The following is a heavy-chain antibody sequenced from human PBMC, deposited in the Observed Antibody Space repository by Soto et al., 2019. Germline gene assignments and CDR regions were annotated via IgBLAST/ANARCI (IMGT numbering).Heavy chain of an antibody. CDR2: ISSNSDTI. CDR3: AKDMKWGGMTTINYFDS. CDR1: GFTADDYA. J-gene: IGHJ4*02. V-gene: IGHV3-9*02. D-gene: IGHD5-12*01. Sequence: EVQLVESGGGLVQPGRSLRLSCVASGFTADDYAMHWVRQAPGKGLEWVSGISSNSDTIDYAGSVKGRFTISGDNAKNSLFLQMNSLRPEDTALYYCAKDMKWGGMTTINYFDSWGQGTLVTVSS.